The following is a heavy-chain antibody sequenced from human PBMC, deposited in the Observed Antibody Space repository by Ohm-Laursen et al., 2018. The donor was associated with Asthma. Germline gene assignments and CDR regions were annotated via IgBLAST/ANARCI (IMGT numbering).Heavy chain of an antibody. CDR3: ARERGITIFGVVSNYFDY. V-gene: IGHV1-18*04. Sequence: ASVKVSCKASGYTFTDYGISWVRQAPGQGLEWMGWISAYNGNTNYAQKLQGRVTMTTDTSTSTAYMELRSLRSDDTAVCYCARERGITIFGVVSNYFDYWGQGTLVTVSS. J-gene: IGHJ4*02. CDR1: GYTFTDYG. D-gene: IGHD3-3*01. CDR2: ISAYNGNT.